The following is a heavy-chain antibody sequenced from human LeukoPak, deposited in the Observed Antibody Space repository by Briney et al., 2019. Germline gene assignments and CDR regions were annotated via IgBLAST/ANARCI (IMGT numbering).Heavy chain of an antibody. Sequence: SGPTLVKPSETLSLTRTVSGGSISSYYWSWIRQPPGKGLEWIGYIYYSGSTNYNPSLKSRVTISVDTSKNQFSLKLSSVTAADTAVYYCASGYCSGGSCYEYPDAFDIWGQGTMVTVSS. CDR3: ASGYCSGGSCYEYPDAFDI. D-gene: IGHD2-15*01. CDR2: IYYSGST. V-gene: IGHV4-59*01. J-gene: IGHJ3*02. CDR1: GGSISSYY.